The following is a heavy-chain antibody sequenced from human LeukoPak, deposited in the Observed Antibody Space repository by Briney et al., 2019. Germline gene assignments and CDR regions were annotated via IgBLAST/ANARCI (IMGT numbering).Heavy chain of an antibody. CDR3: ARRDCSSTNCWYYFDD. J-gene: IGHJ4*02. CDR1: GYTLTGYY. D-gene: IGHD2-2*01. Sequence: ASVKVSFKASGYTLTGYYMHWVRQAPGQGLEWMGWINPNSGVTNSAQKFQGRVTMTRDTSISTAHMELSRLRSDDTAVYYCARRDCSSTNCWYYFDDWGQGTLVTVSS. CDR2: INPNSGVT. V-gene: IGHV1-2*02.